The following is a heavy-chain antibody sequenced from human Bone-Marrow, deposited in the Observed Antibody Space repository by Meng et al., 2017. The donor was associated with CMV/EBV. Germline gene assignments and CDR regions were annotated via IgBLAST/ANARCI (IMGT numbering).Heavy chain of an antibody. CDR3: ARAQAVAGRFCVY. J-gene: IGHJ4*02. D-gene: IGHD6-19*01. CDR1: GGSFSGYY. V-gene: IGHV4-34*01. CDR2: INHSGST. Sequence: QLQHQQWGGGLLKPSETLSLTCAVYGGSFSGYYWSWIRQPPGKGLEWIGEINHSGSTNYNPSLKSRVTISVDTSKNQFSLKLSSVTAADTAVYYCARAQAVAGRFCVYWGQGTLVTVSS.